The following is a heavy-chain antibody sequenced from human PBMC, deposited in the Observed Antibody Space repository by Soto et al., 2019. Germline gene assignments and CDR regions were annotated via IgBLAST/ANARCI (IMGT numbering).Heavy chain of an antibody. Sequence: QVQLQESGPGLVKPSETLSLNCTVSGGSISSYYWSWIRQPPGKGLEWIGYIYYSGSTNYNPSLKCRVNTSVDTSKNQFSLTLSSVTAADKAVYYCARFNWYFDLWGRGTLVTVYS. CDR3: ARFNWYFDL. CDR2: IYYSGST. V-gene: IGHV4-59*08. CDR1: GGSISSYY. J-gene: IGHJ2*01.